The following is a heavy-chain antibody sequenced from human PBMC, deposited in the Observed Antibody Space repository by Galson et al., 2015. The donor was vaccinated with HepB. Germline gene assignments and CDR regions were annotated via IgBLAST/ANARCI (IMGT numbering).Heavy chain of an antibody. CDR2: INQGGSAK. CDR3: GRGGGFLVDY. J-gene: IGHJ4*02. Sequence: SLRLSCAASGFTFSSSWMTWVRQAPGKGLEWVANINQGGSAKYYVDSVKGRFTISRDNAKNSLDLQMNGLRAEDTAVYYCGRGGGFLVDYWGQGVLVTVSS. V-gene: IGHV3-7*03. CDR1: GFTFSSSW. D-gene: IGHD3-10*01.